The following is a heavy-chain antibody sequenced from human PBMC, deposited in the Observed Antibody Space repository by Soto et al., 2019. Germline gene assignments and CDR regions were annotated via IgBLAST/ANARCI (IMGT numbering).Heavy chain of an antibody. Sequence: GGSLRLSCAASGFSFSSYGMHWVRQDPAKGLDWVAVIWHDVSNQYYADSVKGRFTISRENSKNTLLLKMSSLRPEETGVYSCSRDRGSVACPIDYLSCFLHWGQGTLVTVSS. CDR1: GFSFSSYG. J-gene: IGHJ4*02. D-gene: IGHD3-10*01. CDR3: SRDRGSVACPIDYLSCFLH. CDR2: IWHDVSNQ. V-gene: IGHV3-33*01.